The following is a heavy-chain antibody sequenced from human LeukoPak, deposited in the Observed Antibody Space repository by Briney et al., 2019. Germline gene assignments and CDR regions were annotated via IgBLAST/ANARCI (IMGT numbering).Heavy chain of an antibody. D-gene: IGHD3-3*01. V-gene: IGHV4-34*01. CDR3: ARASWSGYFPNGYYYGMDV. CDR2: INHSGST. CDR1: GGSFSGYY. J-gene: IGHJ6*02. Sequence: SETLSLTCAVYGGSFSGYYWSWIRQPPGKGLELIGGINHSGSTNYNPSLKSRVTISVDTSKNQFSLKLSSVTAADTAVHYCARASWSGYFPNGYYYGMDVWGQGTTVTVSS.